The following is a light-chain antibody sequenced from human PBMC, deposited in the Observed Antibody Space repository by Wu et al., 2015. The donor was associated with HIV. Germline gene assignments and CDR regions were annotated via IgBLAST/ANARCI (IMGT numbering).Light chain of an antibody. CDR2: GAS. CDR1: QSVSSSY. Sequence: EIVLTQSPGTLSLSPGERATLSCRASQSVSSSYLAWYQQKPGQAPRLLIYGASSRATGIPDRVSGGGSGTDFTLTISRLEPEDFAVYYCQQYGSSFSYTFGQGTKLEIK. V-gene: IGKV3-20*01. CDR3: QQYGSSFSYT. J-gene: IGKJ2*01.